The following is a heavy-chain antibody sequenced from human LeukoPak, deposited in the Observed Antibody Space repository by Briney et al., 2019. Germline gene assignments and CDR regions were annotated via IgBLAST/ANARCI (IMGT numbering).Heavy chain of an antibody. CDR3: ARDPRVVTARWSFDY. CDR1: GDSISSYY. Sequence: SETLSLTCTVSGDSISSYYWGWIRQPPGKGLEWIGSIYYSGSTYYNPSLKSRVTISVDTSKNQFSLKLSSVTAADTAVYYCARDPRVVTARWSFDYWGQGTLVTVSS. J-gene: IGHJ4*02. CDR2: IYYSGST. V-gene: IGHV4-39*07. D-gene: IGHD2-21*02.